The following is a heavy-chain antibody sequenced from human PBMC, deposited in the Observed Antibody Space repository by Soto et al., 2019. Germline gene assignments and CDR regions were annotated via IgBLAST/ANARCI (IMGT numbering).Heavy chain of an antibody. CDR3: ARSHDILTGYYRGLADY. Sequence: PGGSLRLSCAASGFTFSSYSMNWVRQAPGKGLEWVSSISSSSSYIYYADSVKGRFTISRDNAKNSLYLQMNSLRAEDTAVYYCARSHDILTGYYRGLADYWGQGTLVTVSS. CDR1: GFTFSSYS. V-gene: IGHV3-21*01. D-gene: IGHD3-9*01. CDR2: ISSSSSYI. J-gene: IGHJ4*02.